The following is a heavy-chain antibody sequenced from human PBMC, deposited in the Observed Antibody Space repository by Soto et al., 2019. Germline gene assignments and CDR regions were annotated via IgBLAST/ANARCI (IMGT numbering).Heavy chain of an antibody. D-gene: IGHD3-22*01. J-gene: IGHJ4*01. Sequence: EVQLVESGGGLVKPGGSLRLSCAASGFTFTNAWINWVRQAPGKGLEWVGRIKSKTDGGTTDYAEPVKGRFAISRDDSNNMVYLQMNSLKIEDTAVYYCTTDSYSTIIIVRFDYWGHGTPVTVSS. V-gene: IGHV3-15*07. CDR2: IKSKTDGGTT. CDR3: TTDSYSTIIIVRFDY. CDR1: GFTFTNAW.